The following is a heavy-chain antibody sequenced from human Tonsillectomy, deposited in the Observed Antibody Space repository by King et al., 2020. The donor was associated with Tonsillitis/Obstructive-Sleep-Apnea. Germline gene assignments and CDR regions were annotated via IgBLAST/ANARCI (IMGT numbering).Heavy chain of an antibody. CDR1: GFTFSTYG. J-gene: IGHJ2*01. CDR3: AIAWDSSGGYWYFDL. Sequence: VQLVESGGGVVQPGRSLRLSCAASGFTFSTYGMHWVRQAPGKGLEWVAVIWYDGSNKYYADSVKGRFTISRDNSKNTLYLQMNSLRAEDTAVYYCAIAWDSSGGYWYFDLWGRGTLVTVSS. D-gene: IGHD3-22*01. V-gene: IGHV3-33*01. CDR2: IWYDGSNK.